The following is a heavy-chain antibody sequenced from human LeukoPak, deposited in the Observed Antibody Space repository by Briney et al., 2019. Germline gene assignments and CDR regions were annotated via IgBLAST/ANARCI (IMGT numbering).Heavy chain of an antibody. V-gene: IGHV3-53*01. Sequence: GGSLRLSCAASGFTFSSYSMSWVRQAPGKGLEWVSVIYIGGSTYYADSVKGRFTISRDNSKNTVYLQMNILRAEDTAVYYCARGARLTMVRGVIRYYYMDVWGKGTTVTISS. CDR2: IYIGGST. CDR1: GFTFSSYS. D-gene: IGHD3-10*01. J-gene: IGHJ6*03. CDR3: ARGARLTMVRGVIRYYYMDV.